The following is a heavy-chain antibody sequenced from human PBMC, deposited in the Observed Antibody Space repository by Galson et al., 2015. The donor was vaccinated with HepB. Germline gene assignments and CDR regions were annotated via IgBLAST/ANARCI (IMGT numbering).Heavy chain of an antibody. CDR1: GYSFIRDA. CDR2: INTNTGNP. V-gene: IGHV7-4-1*02. Sequence: SVKVSCKASGYSFIRDAMNWVRQAPGQGLEWMGWINTNTGNPTYAQGFTGRFVFSLDTSVNTAFLEISSLKPEDTAVYYCAREKGAFWSQSGRFDPWGQGTLVIVSS. D-gene: IGHD5-12*01. CDR3: AREKGAFWSQSGRFDP. J-gene: IGHJ5*02.